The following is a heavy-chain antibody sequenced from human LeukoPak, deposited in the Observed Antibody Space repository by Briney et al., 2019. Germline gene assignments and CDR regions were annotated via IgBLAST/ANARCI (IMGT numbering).Heavy chain of an antibody. Sequence: SETLSLTCTVSGHSISSGYYWGWIRQPPVKGLEWIGSIYHSGTTYYNPSLKSRVTISVDTSKNQFSLKLSSVTAAETAVYYCARDQPYIDVWGKGTMVTVSS. V-gene: IGHV4-38-2*02. CDR3: ARDQPYIDV. J-gene: IGHJ6*03. CDR1: GHSISSGYY. CDR2: IYHSGTT.